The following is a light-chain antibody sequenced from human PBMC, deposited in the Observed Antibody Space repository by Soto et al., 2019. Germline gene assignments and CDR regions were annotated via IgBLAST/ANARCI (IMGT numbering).Light chain of an antibody. V-gene: IGKV3-20*01. CDR2: GAS. Sequence: EIVLTQSPGTLSLSPGERATLSCRASQSVSSSYLAWYQQKPGQAPRLLIYGASSRATGIPDRFSGSGSGTDFTLTISSLQPDDFAVYYCQQYGRSPWTFGQGTKVDIK. CDR1: QSVSSSY. J-gene: IGKJ1*01. CDR3: QQYGRSPWT.